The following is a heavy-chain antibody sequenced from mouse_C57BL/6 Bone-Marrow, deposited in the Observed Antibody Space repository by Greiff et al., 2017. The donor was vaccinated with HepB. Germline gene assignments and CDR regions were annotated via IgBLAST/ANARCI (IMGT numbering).Heavy chain of an antibody. Sequence: QVQLQQSGAELVRPGTSVKVSCKASGYAFTNYLIEWVKQRPGQGLEWIGVINPGSGGTNYNEKFKGKAKLTADKSYSTAYMQLSSLTSEDSAVYFCARRGYYGNYGFAYWGQGTLVTVSA. J-gene: IGHJ3*01. V-gene: IGHV1-54*01. CDR1: GYAFTNYL. D-gene: IGHD2-1*01. CDR2: INPGSGGT. CDR3: ARRGYYGNYGFAY.